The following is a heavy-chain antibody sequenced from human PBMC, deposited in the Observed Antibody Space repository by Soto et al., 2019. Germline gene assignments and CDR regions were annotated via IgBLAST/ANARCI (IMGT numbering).Heavy chain of an antibody. CDR3: ARDPGYDMLAGRGGWFDP. CDR2: IYYSGST. D-gene: IGHD3-9*01. V-gene: IGHV4-31*03. Sequence: QVQLQESGPGLVKPSQTLSLTCTVSGGSISSGGYYWSWSRQHPGKGLEWLGYIYYSGSTYYNPSLKSRVTISVDTSKNQFSLKLSSVGAADTAVDYWARDPGYDMLAGRGGWFDPWGQGTLVTVSS. CDR1: GGSISSGGYY. J-gene: IGHJ5*02.